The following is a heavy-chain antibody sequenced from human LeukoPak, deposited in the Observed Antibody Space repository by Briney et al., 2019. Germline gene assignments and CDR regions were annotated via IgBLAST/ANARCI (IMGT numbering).Heavy chain of an antibody. J-gene: IGHJ6*02. CDR1: GFTFSSYA. CDR3: AKERCTNAVCYFGSGMDV. Sequence: GGSLRLSCAASGFTFSSYAMHWVRQAPGKGLEWVSAISGSGGSTYYADSVKGRFTISRDNSKNTLYLQMNSLGAEDTAVYYCAKERCTNAVCYFGSGMDVWGQGTTVTVSS. V-gene: IGHV3-23*01. CDR2: ISGSGGST. D-gene: IGHD2-8*01.